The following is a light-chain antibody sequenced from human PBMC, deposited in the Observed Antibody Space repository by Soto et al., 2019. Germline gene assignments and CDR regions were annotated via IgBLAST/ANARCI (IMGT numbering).Light chain of an antibody. CDR3: QPRSNWPPGYT. V-gene: IGKV3-11*01. CDR1: QSVSSY. Sequence: EIVLTQSPATLSLSPGERATLSCRASQSVSSYLAWYQQKPGQAPRLLIYDASNRTTGIPARFSGSRSGTDFTLTIRSLEPEHFAVYYYQPRSNWPPGYTFGQGTKLEFK. J-gene: IGKJ2*01. CDR2: DAS.